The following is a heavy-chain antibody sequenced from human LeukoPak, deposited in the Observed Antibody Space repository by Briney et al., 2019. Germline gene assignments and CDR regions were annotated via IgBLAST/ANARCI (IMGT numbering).Heavy chain of an antibody. CDR2: IYYSGNT. D-gene: IGHD6-13*01. V-gene: IGHV4-30-4*01. J-gene: IGHJ4*02. CDR1: GDSVSSGDDY. Sequence: SETLSLTCTVSGDSVSSGDDYWSWDRQPPGKGLEWIGYIYYSGNTYYSPSLKSRITISVDTSKNQFSLKLSSVTAADTAVYYCAGRIAAAGNFDFWGQGTLVTVSS. CDR3: AGRIAAAGNFDF.